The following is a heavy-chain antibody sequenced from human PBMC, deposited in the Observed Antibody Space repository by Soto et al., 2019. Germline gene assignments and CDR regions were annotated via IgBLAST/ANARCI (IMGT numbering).Heavy chain of an antibody. CDR2: INHSGST. V-gene: IGHV4-34*01. D-gene: IGHD2-2*01. CDR1: GGSFSGYY. J-gene: IGHJ4*02. Sequence: SETLSLTCAVYGGSFSGYYWSWIRQPPGKGLEWIGEINHSGSTNYNPSPKSRVTISVDTSKNQFSLKLSSVTAADTAVYYCARLPLGYCSSTSCPRDDYWGQGTLVTVSS. CDR3: ARLPLGYCSSTSCPRDDY.